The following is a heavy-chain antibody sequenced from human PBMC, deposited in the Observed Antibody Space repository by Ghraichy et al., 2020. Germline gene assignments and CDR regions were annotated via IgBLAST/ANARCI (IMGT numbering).Heavy chain of an antibody. V-gene: IGHV4-39*01. CDR3: ARSPTAVTDYFDY. D-gene: IGHD4-17*01. CDR1: GGSISSSSYY. J-gene: IGHJ4*02. Sequence: TLSLTCTVSGGSISSSSYYWGWIRQFPGKGLEWIGSIYYSGGTYYNPSLKSRVTISVDTSKNQFSLRLSSVTAADTAVYYCARSPTAVTDYFDYWGQGTLVTVSS. CDR2: IYYSGGT.